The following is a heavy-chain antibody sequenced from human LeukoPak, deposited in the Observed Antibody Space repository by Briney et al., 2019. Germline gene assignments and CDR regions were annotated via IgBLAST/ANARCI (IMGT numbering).Heavy chain of an antibody. CDR3: AKGAQYDFWTGYTLEYFDV. Sequence: PGGSLRLSCAASGFTFTSYAMNWVRQAPGKGLEWVSFISASGSSTHYADSVKGRFTISRDNSNTTLYLQINSLRAEDTAAYYCAKGAQYDFWTGYTLEYFDVWGKGPLVTVSS. D-gene: IGHD3-3*01. CDR2: ISASGSST. V-gene: IGHV3-23*01. J-gene: IGHJ4*02. CDR1: GFTFTSYA.